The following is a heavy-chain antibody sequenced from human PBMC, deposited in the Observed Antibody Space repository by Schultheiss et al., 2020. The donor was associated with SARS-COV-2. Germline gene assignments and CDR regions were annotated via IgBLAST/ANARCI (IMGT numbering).Heavy chain of an antibody. Sequence: GGSLRLSCAASGFTFSSYGMHWVRQAPGKGLEWVAVISYDGSNKYYADSVKGRFTISRDNSKNTLYLQMNSLKTEDTAVYYCTSSGVDYWGQGTLVTVAS. CDR1: GFTFSSYG. V-gene: IGHV3-30*03. CDR3: TSSGVDY. D-gene: IGHD2-15*01. J-gene: IGHJ4*02. CDR2: ISYDGSNK.